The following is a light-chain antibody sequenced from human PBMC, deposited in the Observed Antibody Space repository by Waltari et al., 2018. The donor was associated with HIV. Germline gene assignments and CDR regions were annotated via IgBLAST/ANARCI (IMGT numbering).Light chain of an antibody. Sequence: QSVLTQPASVSGSPGQSITISCRGTRSDVGAYNLFSWYRQNPGKAPQVIIFQDTKRPSGISDRFSGSKSGKTASLTISGLRLEDQGNYYCCSYAGRNTYVFGSGTEVSVL. CDR3: CSYAGRNTYV. CDR1: RSDVGAYNL. CDR2: QDT. V-gene: IGLV2-23*01. J-gene: IGLJ1*01.